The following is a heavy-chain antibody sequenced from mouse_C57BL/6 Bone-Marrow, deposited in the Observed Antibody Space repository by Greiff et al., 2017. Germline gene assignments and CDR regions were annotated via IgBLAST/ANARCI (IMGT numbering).Heavy chain of an antibody. CDR2: IYPGDGDT. V-gene: IGHV1-80*01. Sequence: QVQLKQSGAELVKPGASVKISCKASGYAFSSYWMNWVKQRPGKGLEWIGQIYPGDGDTNYNGKFKGKATLTADKSSSTAYMQLSSLTSEDSAVYFCARDYGSSYGGYFDVWGTGTTVTVSS. D-gene: IGHD1-1*01. CDR1: GYAFSSYW. CDR3: ARDYGSSYGGYFDV. J-gene: IGHJ1*03.